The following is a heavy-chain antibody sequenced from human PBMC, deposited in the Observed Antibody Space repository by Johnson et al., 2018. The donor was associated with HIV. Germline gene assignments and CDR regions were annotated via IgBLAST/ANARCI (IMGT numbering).Heavy chain of an antibody. D-gene: IGHD2-21*01. J-gene: IGHJ3*02. V-gene: IGHV3-30*04. CDR1: GFTFSSYA. CDR2: ISYDGSNK. Sequence: QVQLLESGGGVVQPGRSLRLSCAASGFTFSSYAMHWVRQAPGKGLEWVAVISYDGSNKYYADSVKGRFTISRANSKNTLYLQMNSLRAEDTAVYYCAREGGALAYCGGDCFLDAFDIWGQWTMVTVSS. CDR3: AREGGALAYCGGDCFLDAFDI.